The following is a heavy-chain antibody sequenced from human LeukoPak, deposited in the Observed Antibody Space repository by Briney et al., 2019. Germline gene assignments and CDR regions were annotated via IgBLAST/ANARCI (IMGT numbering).Heavy chain of an antibody. Sequence: GGSLRLSCAASGFTFSSYAMSWVRQAPGKGLEWVSSISSSSSYIYYADSVKGRFTISRDNAKNSLYLQMNSLRAEDTAVYYCARDCIVVVTADCSDAFDIWGQGTMVTVSS. CDR1: GFTFSSYA. J-gene: IGHJ3*02. D-gene: IGHD2-21*02. CDR2: ISSSSSYI. V-gene: IGHV3-21*01. CDR3: ARDCIVVVTADCSDAFDI.